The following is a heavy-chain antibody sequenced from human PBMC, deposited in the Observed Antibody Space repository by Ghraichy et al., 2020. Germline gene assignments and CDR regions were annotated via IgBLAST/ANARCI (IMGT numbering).Heavy chain of an antibody. V-gene: IGHV3-23*01. CDR2: ISGSGGST. J-gene: IGHJ3*02. CDR3: AKGRFDAFDI. CDR1: GFTFSSYA. Sequence: GGSLRLACAASGFTFSSYAMSWVRQAPGKGLEWVSAISGSGGSTYYADSLKGRFTTSRDNSKNTLYLQMNSLRAEDTAVYYCAKGRFDAFDIWGQGTMVTVSS.